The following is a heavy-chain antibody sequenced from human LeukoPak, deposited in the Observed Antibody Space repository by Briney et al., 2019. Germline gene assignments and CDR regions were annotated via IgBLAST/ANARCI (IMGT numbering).Heavy chain of an antibody. Sequence: SETLSLTWTVSGGSISSYYWSWIRQPPGKGLEWIGYIYYSGSTNYNPSLKSRVTISVDTSKNQFSLKLSSVTAADTAVYYCARALLWFDPWGQGTLVTVSS. CDR3: ARALLWFDP. CDR2: IYYSGST. V-gene: IGHV4-59*01. CDR1: GGSISSYY. J-gene: IGHJ5*02. D-gene: IGHD1-26*01.